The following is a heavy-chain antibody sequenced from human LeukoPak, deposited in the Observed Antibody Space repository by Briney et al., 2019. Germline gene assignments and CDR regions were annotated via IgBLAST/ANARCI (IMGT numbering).Heavy chain of an antibody. D-gene: IGHD2-2*01. CDR3: ARGPAVRPRNRIWFDP. CDR2: INHSGST. Sequence: KPSETLSLTCAVYGGSFSGYYWSWIRQPPGKGLEWIGEINHSGSTNYKPSLKSRVTISVDKSKNQFSLKLSSVTAADTAVYYCARGPAVRPRNRIWFDPWGQGTLVTVSS. J-gene: IGHJ5*02. V-gene: IGHV4-34*01. CDR1: GGSFSGYY.